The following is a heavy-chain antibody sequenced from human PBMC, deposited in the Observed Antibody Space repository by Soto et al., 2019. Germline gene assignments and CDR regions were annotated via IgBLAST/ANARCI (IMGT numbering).Heavy chain of an antibody. J-gene: IGHJ6*02. V-gene: IGHV3-30*18. CDR1: VFTFWSYG. CDR2: ISYDGSNK. CDR3: AKEVWSGPMDV. D-gene: IGHD3-3*01. Sequence: GGSLRLSCAASVFTFWSYGMQCVRQAPGKGLEWVAVISYDGSNKYYADSVKGRFTISRDNSKNTLYLQMNSLRAEDTAVYYCAKEVWSGPMDVWGQGTTVTVSS.